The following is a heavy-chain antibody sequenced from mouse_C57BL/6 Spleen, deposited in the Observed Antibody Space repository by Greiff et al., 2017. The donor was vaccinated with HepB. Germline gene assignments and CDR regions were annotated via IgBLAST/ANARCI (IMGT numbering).Heavy chain of an antibody. CDR3: ARHNYGSSYDYAMDY. CDR1: GFSLTSYG. D-gene: IGHD1-1*01. J-gene: IGHJ4*01. CDR2: IWSDGST. Sequence: VQLVESGPGLVAPSQSLSITCTVSGFSLTSYGVHWVRQPPGKGLEWLVVIWSDGSTTYNSALKSRLSISKDNSKSQVFLKMNSLQTDETAMYYCARHNYGSSYDYAMDYWGQGTSVTVSS. V-gene: IGHV2-6-1*01.